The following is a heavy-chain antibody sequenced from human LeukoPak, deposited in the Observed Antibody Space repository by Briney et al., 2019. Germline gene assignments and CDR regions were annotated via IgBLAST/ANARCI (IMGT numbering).Heavy chain of an antibody. CDR2: IYYSGST. CDR1: GGSISSYY. Sequence: AETLSLTCTVSGGSISSYYWSWIRQPPGKGLEWIGYIYYSGSTNYNPSLKSRVTISVDTSKNQFSLKLSSVTAADTAVYYCARETAVTTLGVWYFDLWGRGTLVTVSS. D-gene: IGHD4-17*01. CDR3: ARETAVTTLGVWYFDL. V-gene: IGHV4-59*01. J-gene: IGHJ2*01.